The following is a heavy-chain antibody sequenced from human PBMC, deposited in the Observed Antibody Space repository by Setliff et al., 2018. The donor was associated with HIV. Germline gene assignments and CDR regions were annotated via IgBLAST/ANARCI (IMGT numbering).Heavy chain of an antibody. Sequence: ASVKVSCKASGYTFTGYYMHWVRQAPGQGLEWMGWINPNSGGTNYAQKFQGRVTMTRDTSISTAYMELSSLRSEDTAVYYCARWVPYCTSTDCHRWLYYYMDVWGKGTTVTVSS. V-gene: IGHV1-2*02. CDR2: INPNSGGT. J-gene: IGHJ6*03. D-gene: IGHD2-2*01. CDR1: GYTFTGYY. CDR3: ARWVPYCTSTDCHRWLYYYMDV.